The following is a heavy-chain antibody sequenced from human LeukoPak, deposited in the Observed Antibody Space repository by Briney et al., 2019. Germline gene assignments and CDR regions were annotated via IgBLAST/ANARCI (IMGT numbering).Heavy chain of an antibody. J-gene: IGHJ4*02. D-gene: IGHD3-16*02. V-gene: IGHV3-30-3*01. CDR3: ARDRSLGELSLGY. CDR1: GFTFSSYA. Sequence: PGGSLRLSCAASGFTFSSYAMHWVRQAPGKGLEWVAVISYDGSNKYYADSVKGRFTISRDNSKNTLYLQMNSLRAEDTAVYYCARDRSLGELSLGYWGQGTLVTVSS. CDR2: ISYDGSNK.